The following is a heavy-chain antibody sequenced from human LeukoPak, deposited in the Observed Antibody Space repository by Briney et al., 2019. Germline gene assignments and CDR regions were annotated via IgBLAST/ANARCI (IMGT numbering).Heavy chain of an antibody. J-gene: IGHJ5*02. CDR1: GGSISSSSYY. D-gene: IGHD6-19*01. Sequence: SETLSLTCTVSGGSISSSSYYWGWIRQPPGKGQEWIGSIYYSGSTYYNPSLKSRVTISVDTSKNQFSLKLSSVTAADTAVYYCARMVGSGWYLDWFDPWGQGTLVTVSS. V-gene: IGHV4-39*01. CDR3: ARMVGSGWYLDWFDP. CDR2: IYYSGST.